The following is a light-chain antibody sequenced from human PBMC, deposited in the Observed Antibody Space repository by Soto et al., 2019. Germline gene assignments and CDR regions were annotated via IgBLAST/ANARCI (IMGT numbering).Light chain of an antibody. CDR3: QQYGSSLSIT. CDR2: GAS. V-gene: IGKV3-20*01. J-gene: IGKJ5*01. CDR1: QSVSSSY. Sequence: EIVLTQSPGTLSLSPGERVTLSCRASQSVSSSYLAWYQQKPGQAPRLLIYGASSRATGIPDRFSGSGSGTDFTLTISRLEPEDFSVYYCQQYGSSLSITLGQGTRLEIK.